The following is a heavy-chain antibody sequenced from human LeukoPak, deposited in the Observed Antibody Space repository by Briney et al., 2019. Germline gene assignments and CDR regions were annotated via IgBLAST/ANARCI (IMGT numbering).Heavy chain of an antibody. D-gene: IGHD1-1*01. CDR2: ISGSGGST. CDR3: AKTTGTDRTRPDY. Sequence: PGGSLRLSCAASGFTFSSYGMSWVRQAPGKGLEWVSAISGSGGSTYSADSVKGRFTISRDNSKNTLYLQMNSLRAEDTAVYYCAKTTGTDRTRPDYWGQGTLVTVSS. J-gene: IGHJ4*02. CDR1: GFTFSSYG. V-gene: IGHV3-23*01.